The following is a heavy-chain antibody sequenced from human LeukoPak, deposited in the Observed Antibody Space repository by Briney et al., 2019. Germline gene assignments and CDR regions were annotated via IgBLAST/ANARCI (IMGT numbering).Heavy chain of an antibody. J-gene: IGHJ4*02. V-gene: IGHV3-33*06. CDR3: AKDGRLQLERGYFDY. Sequence: PGGSLRLSCAASGFTFSSYGMHWVRQAPGKGLGWVAVIWYDGSNKYYADSVKGRFTISRDNSKNTLYLQMNSLRAEDTAVYYCAKDGRLQLERGYFDYWGQGTLVTVSS. D-gene: IGHD1-1*01. CDR2: IWYDGSNK. CDR1: GFTFSSYG.